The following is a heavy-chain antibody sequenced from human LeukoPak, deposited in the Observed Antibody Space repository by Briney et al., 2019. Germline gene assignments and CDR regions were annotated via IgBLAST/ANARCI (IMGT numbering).Heavy chain of an antibody. D-gene: IGHD6-13*01. CDR3: ARAYSSSWYHYYYGMDV. CDR2: INTNTGNP. V-gene: IGHV7-4-1*02. Sequence: GASVKVSCKASGYTFTTYSMNWVRQAPGQGLEWMGWINTNTGNPTYAQGFTGRFVFSLDTSVSTAYLQISSLKAEDTAVYYCARAYSSSWYHYYYGMDVWGQGTTVTVSS. CDR1: GYTFTTYS. J-gene: IGHJ6*02.